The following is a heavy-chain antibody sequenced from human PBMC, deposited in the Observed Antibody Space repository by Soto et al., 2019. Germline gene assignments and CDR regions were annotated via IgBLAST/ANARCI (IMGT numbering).Heavy chain of an antibody. J-gene: IGHJ4*02. V-gene: IGHV4-39*01. CDR2: LSYLGTT. CDR3: ATGRSDSGWYEEHF. CDR1: NDSIRSGTYY. Sequence: QLHLQESGPGLVKPSETLSLTCTVSNDSIRSGTYYWAWIRQPPGRGLEWMGSLSYLGTTDYNPSLKSRVTISKAASKNQSSLKLTSVTAADTAVYYCATGRSDSGWYEEHFWGRVTLVTVSS. D-gene: IGHD6-19*01.